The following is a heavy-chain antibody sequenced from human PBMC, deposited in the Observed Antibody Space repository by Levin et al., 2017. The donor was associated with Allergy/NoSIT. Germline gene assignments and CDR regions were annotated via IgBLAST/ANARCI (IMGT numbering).Heavy chain of an antibody. J-gene: IGHJ4*02. D-gene: IGHD6-13*01. CDR1: GYTFTTYY. Sequence: AGGSLRLSCKASGYTFTTYYMHWVRQAPGQGLEWMGIINPSGDSTTYAQKFQGRVTMTRDTSTSTVYMELSSLRSEDTAVYYCARYPGLAAGKVYFDYWGQGTLVTVSS. CDR2: INPSGDST. CDR3: ARYPGLAAGKVYFDY. V-gene: IGHV1-46*01.